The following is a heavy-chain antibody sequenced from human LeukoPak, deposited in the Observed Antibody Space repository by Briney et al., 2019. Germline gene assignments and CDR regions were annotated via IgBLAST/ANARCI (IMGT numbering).Heavy chain of an antibody. V-gene: IGHV3-21*01. J-gene: IGHJ6*03. D-gene: IGHD1-26*01. CDR2: ITSSSTYI. CDR1: GFTFSSYN. Sequence: GGSLRLSCAASGFTFSSYNMNWVRQAPGKGLEWVSSITSSSTYIYYADSVRGRFTISRDNAENSLYLQMNSLRAEDTAVYFCARDPYSGNYGAYYYYYMDVWGKGTTVTISS. CDR3: ARDPYSGNYGAYYYYYMDV.